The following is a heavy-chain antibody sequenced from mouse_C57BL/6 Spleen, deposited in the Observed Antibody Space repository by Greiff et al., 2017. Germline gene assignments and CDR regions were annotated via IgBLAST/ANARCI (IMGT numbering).Heavy chain of an antibody. D-gene: IGHD6-1*01. CDR1: GFTFTAYY. V-gene: IGHV7-3*01. J-gene: IGHJ2*01. CDR3: ARYSSYYFDY. CDR2: IRNKANGYTT. Sequence: EVKVVESGGGLVQPGGSLSLSCAASGFTFTAYYMSWVRQPPGKALEWLGFIRNKANGYTTEYSASVKGRFTISRDNSQSILYLQMNALRAEDSATYYCARYSSYYFDYWGQGTTLTGSS.